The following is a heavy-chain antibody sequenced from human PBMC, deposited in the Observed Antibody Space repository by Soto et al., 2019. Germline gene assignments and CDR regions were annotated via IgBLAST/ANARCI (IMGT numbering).Heavy chain of an antibody. CDR2: ISAYNGNT. CDR1: GYTFTSYG. V-gene: IGHV1-18*01. CDR3: ARVRIVDCGSTSCPLASGY. D-gene: IGHD2-2*01. J-gene: IGHJ4*02. Sequence: ASVKVSCKASGYTFTSYGISWVRQAPGQGLEWMGWISAYNGNTNYAQKLQGRVTMTTDTSTSTAYMELRSLRSDDTAVYYCARVRIVDCGSTSCPLASGYWGQGTLVTVSS.